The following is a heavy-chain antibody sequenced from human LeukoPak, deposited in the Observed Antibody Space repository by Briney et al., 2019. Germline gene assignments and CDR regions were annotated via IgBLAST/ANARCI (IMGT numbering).Heavy chain of an antibody. CDR2: FDPEDGET. Sequence: ASVTVSCKVSGYTLTELSMHWVRQAPGKGLEWMGGFDPEDGETIYAQKFQGRVTMTEDTSTDTAYMELSSLRSEDTAVYYCATDLHYDFWSGFNYWGQGTLVTVSS. V-gene: IGHV1-24*01. CDR3: ATDLHYDFWSGFNY. CDR1: GYTLTELS. D-gene: IGHD3-3*01. J-gene: IGHJ4*02.